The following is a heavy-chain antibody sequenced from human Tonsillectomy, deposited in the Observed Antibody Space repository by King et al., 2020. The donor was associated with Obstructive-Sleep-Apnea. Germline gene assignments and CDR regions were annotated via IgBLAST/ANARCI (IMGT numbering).Heavy chain of an antibody. D-gene: IGHD3-9*01. Sequence: QLQESGPGLVKPSETLSLTCSVSGGSISSYHWSWIRQSPVRGLEWIGYIDYSGSTDYNSSLKSRVTISLDTSKNQLSLKLSSVTAADTAVYYCARVGVDDDILTAHKRHRDWFDRWGQGTLVTVSS. CDR1: GGSISSYH. J-gene: IGHJ5*02. CDR3: ARVGVDDDILTAHKRHRDWFDR. V-gene: IGHV4-59*01. CDR2: IDYSGST.